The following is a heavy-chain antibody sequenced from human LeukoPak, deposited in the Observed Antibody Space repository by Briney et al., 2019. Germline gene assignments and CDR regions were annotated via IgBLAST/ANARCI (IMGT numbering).Heavy chain of an antibody. CDR1: GFTFRDAA. Sequence: GGSLTLSCVASGFTFRDAAMTWVRQAPGKGLEWVSLISSSGANAYYADSVKGRFTISRDNSKNTLYLQMNNLRGEDTAEYYCAKDMELASWGQGTLVTVSS. D-gene: IGHD1-26*01. J-gene: IGHJ5*02. CDR3: AKDMELAS. CDR2: ISSSGANA. V-gene: IGHV3-23*01.